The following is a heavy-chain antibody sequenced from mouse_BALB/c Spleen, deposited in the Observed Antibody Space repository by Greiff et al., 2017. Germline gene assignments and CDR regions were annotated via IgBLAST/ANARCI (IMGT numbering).Heavy chain of an antibody. J-gene: IGHJ4*01. CDR3: ARGEGAMDY. V-gene: IGHV5-17*02. CDR2: ISSGSSTI. CDR1: GFTFSSFG. Sequence: EVKLMESGGGLVQPGGSRKLSCAASGFTFSSFGMHWVRQAPEKGLEWVAYISSGSSTIYYADTVKGRFTISRDNPKNTLFLQMTSLRSEDTAMYYCARGEGAMDYWGQGTSVTVSS.